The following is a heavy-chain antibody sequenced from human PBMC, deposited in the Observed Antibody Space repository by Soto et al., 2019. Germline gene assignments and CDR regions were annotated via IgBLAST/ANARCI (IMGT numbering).Heavy chain of an antibody. CDR1: GDSVSSNSAA. J-gene: IGHJ4*02. CDR2: TYYRSKWYN. D-gene: IGHD3-16*02. Sequence: PSQTLSLTCAISGDSVSSNSAAWNCIRQSPSRGLEWLGRTYYRSKWYNDYAVSVKSRITINPDTSKNQFSLQLNSVTPEDTAVYYCAREVGVTFGGVIVIPKFTSYYFDYWGQGTLVTVSS. CDR3: AREVGVTFGGVIVIPKFTSYYFDY. V-gene: IGHV6-1*01.